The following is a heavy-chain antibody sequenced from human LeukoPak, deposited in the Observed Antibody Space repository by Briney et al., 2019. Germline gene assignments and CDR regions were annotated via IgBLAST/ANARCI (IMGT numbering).Heavy chain of an antibody. Sequence: GGSLRLSCAASGFTFSNHWMNWVRQAPGKGLVWVSRINTDGSSTTYADSVKGRFTISRDNSKNTLYLQIGSLRAEDIAVYYCARVTSSSAPSFDYWGQGTLVTVSS. CDR1: GFTFSNHW. J-gene: IGHJ4*02. CDR3: ARVTSSSAPSFDY. CDR2: INTDGSST. D-gene: IGHD6-6*01. V-gene: IGHV3-74*01.